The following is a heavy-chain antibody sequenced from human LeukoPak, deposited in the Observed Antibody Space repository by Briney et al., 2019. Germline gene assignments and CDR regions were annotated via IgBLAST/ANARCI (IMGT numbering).Heavy chain of an antibody. CDR3: ARERLNDYGDYSYFDY. J-gene: IGHJ4*02. V-gene: IGHV1-69*05. Sequence: SVKVSCKASGGTFSSYAISWARQAPGQGLEWMGGIIPIFGTANYAQKFQGRVTITTDESTSTAYMELSSLRSEDTAVYYCARERLNDYGDYSYFDYWGQGTLVTVSS. D-gene: IGHD4-17*01. CDR2: IIPIFGTA. CDR1: GGTFSSYA.